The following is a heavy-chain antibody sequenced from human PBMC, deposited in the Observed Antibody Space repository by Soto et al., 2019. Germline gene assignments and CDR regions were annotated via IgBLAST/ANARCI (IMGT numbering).Heavy chain of an antibody. CDR2: IYYSGST. V-gene: IGHV4-31*03. D-gene: IGHD2-15*01. J-gene: IGHJ4*02. CDR3: ARDPGNAALDY. CDR1: GGSISSGGYY. Sequence: SETLSLTCTVSGGSISSGGYYWSWIRQHPGKGLEWIGYIYYSGSTYYNPCLKSRVTISVDTSKNQFSLKLSSVTAADTAVYYCARDPGNAALDYWGQGTLVTVSS.